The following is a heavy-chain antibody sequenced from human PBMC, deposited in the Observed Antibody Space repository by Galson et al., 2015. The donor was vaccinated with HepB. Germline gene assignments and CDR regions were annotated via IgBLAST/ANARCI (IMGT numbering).Heavy chain of an antibody. D-gene: IGHD3-22*01. CDR3: AKREAGYYDSSGYYGTFDM. V-gene: IGHV3-9*01. Sequence: SLRLSCAASGSTFSGSPMHWVRQAPGKGLEWVSGISWNSGSIGYADSVKGRFTISRDNAKNSLYLQMNSLRAEDTALYFCAKREAGYYDSSGYYGTFDMWGQGTMVTVSS. CDR1: GSTFSGSP. J-gene: IGHJ3*02. CDR2: ISWNSGSI.